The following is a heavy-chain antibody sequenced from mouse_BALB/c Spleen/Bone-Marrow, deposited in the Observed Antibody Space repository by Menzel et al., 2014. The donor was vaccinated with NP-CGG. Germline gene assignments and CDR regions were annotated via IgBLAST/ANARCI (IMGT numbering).Heavy chain of an antibody. V-gene: IGHV3-8*02. CDR3: ARYKGYYDHDGDYFDY. J-gene: IGHJ2*01. CDR2: ISYSGST. CDR1: GGSITSGY. D-gene: IGHD2-4*01. Sequence: DVKLQESGPSLVKPSQTLSLTCSVTGGSITSGYWNWIRKFPGNKLEYMGYISYSGSTYYNPSLKSRISITRDTSKNQYYLQLNSVTIEDTATYYCARYKGYYDHDGDYFDYWGQGTTLTVSS.